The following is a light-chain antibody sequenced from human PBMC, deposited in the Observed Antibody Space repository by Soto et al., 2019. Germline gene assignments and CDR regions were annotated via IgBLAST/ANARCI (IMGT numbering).Light chain of an antibody. J-gene: IGKJ2*01. CDR2: EAS. CDR3: QQYNDWPPTYT. V-gene: IGKV3D-15*01. Sequence: EVVLTQSPATLSVSPGQRITLSCRASESVSRKVAWYQQKPGQAPRLLISEASTRATGIPARFSGSASGTEFTLTISSLQSEDFAVYYCQQYNDWPPTYTFGQGTKLEIK. CDR1: ESVSRK.